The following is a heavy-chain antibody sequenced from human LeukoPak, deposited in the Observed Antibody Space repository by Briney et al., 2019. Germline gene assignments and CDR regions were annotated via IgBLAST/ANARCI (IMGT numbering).Heavy chain of an antibody. J-gene: IGHJ3*02. CDR1: GYSLTSGYY. V-gene: IGHV4-38-2*02. CDR3: AGGRDAFDI. CDR2: IYYIGSP. Sequence: PSETLSLTCSVSGYSLTSGYYWGWIRQPPGKGLEWVGSIYYIGSPHYNPSLKSRVTVSIDTSRNTFSLKLNSSTAADSALYYCAGGRDAFDIWGQGTLVTVSS.